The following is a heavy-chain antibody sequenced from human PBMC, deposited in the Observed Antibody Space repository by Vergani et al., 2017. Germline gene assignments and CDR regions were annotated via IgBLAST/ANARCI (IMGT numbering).Heavy chain of an antibody. V-gene: IGHV3-21*01. J-gene: IGHJ4*02. CDR3: ARDNDLYSSGWWGFDY. Sequence: EVQLVESGGGLVKPGGSLRLSCAASGFTFSSYSMNWVRQAPGKGLEWVSSISSSSSYIYYADSVKGRFTISRDNAKNSLYLQMNSLRAEDTAVYYCARDNDLYSSGWWGFDYWGQGTLVTVSS. D-gene: IGHD6-19*01. CDR1: GFTFSSYS. CDR2: ISSSSSYI.